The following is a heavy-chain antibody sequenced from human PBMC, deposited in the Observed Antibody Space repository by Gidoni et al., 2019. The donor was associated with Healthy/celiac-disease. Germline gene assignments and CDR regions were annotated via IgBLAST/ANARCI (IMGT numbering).Heavy chain of an antibody. CDR1: GFTLSSYA. Sequence: EVQLLESGGGLVQPGGFLRLSCAASGFTLSSYAMSWVRQAPGKGLEWVSAISGSSTNYADSVKGRFTISRDNSKNTLYLQMKSLRAEDTAVYYCAKSVGGSVLNPFDYWGQGTLVTVSS. CDR2: ISGSST. CDR3: AKSVGGSVLNPFDY. J-gene: IGHJ4*02. V-gene: IGHV3-23*01. D-gene: IGHD3-10*01.